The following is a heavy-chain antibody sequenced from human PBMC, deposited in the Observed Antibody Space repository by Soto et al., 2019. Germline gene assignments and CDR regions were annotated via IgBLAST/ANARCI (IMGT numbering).Heavy chain of an antibody. CDR2: IYYSGST. Sequence: SETLSLTCTVSGGSVSSGSYYWSWIRQPPGKGLEWIGYIYYSGSTNYNPSLKSRVTISVDTSKKPFSLKLSSVAAADTAVYYCARKTTVTPFDYWGQGTLVTVSP. J-gene: IGHJ4*02. D-gene: IGHD4-17*01. CDR1: GGSVSSGSYY. V-gene: IGHV4-61*01. CDR3: ARKTTVTPFDY.